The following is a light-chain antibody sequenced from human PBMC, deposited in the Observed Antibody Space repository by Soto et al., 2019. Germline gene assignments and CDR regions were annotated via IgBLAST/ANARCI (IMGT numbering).Light chain of an antibody. V-gene: IGKV3-20*01. CDR2: GAS. Sequence: EIVLTQSPGTLSLSPRERATLSCRASQSVSSIYLAWYQQKPGQAPRLVIYGASNRATGVPDRFSGSGSGTVFSLTISRLEPEDFAVYYCQQYGGSWTFGQGTKVEIK. CDR1: QSVSSIY. J-gene: IGKJ1*01. CDR3: QQYGGSWT.